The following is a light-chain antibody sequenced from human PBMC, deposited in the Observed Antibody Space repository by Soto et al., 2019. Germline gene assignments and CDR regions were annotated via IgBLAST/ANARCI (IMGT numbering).Light chain of an antibody. CDR1: QSVSSN. CDR2: GAS. J-gene: IGKJ2*01. V-gene: IGKV3-15*01. Sequence: EIVMTQSPATLSVSPGERATLSCRASQSVSSNLAWYQQKPGQAPRLLIYGASTRATGIPVRFSGSGSGTEFTLTISSLQSEDFVVYYCQQYNDWPPKQYTFGQGTKLEIK. CDR3: QQYNDWPPKQYT.